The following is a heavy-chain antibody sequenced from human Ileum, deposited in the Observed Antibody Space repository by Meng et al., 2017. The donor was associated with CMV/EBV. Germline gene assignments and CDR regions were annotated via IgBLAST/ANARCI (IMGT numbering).Heavy chain of an antibody. V-gene: IGHV4-4*07. CDR2: ISSSGSI. Sequence: QVQLQESGPGLVKPSETLSLTCTVTDGSIRYYYWSWIRQSADKGLEWIGRISSSGSINYNPSLESRLTLSVDTSKKQLSLKLSSVTAADTAVYYCARAEADTGNFEYWGQGTLVTVSS. J-gene: IGHJ4*02. D-gene: IGHD6-19*01. CDR1: DGSIRYYY. CDR3: ARAEADTGNFEY.